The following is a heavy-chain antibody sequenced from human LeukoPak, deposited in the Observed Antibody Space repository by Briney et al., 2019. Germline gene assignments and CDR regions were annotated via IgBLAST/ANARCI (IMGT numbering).Heavy chain of an antibody. CDR2: IVVGSGNT. J-gene: IGHJ5*02. D-gene: IGHD2-15*01. Sequence: SVKVSCKASGFTFTSSAVQWVRQARGQRLEWIGWIVVGSGNTNYAQKFQERVTITRDMSTSTAYMELSSLRSEDTAVYYCADGYCSGGSCYWFDPWGQGTLVTVS. CDR1: GFTFTSSA. V-gene: IGHV1-58*01. CDR3: ADGYCSGGSCYWFDP.